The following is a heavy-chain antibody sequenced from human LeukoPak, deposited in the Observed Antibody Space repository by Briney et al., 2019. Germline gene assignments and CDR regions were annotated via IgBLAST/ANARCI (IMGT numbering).Heavy chain of an antibody. J-gene: IGHJ4*02. D-gene: IGHD3-22*01. CDR2: ISYDGSNK. CDR1: GFTFRNYG. V-gene: IGHV3-30*03. CDR3: ATRRYGYYYDSSGYYY. Sequence: GGSLRLSCAASGFTFRNYGMNWVRQAPGKGLEWVAVISYDGSNKYYADSVKGRFTISRDNSKNTLYLQMNSLRAEDTAVYYCATRRYGYYYDSSGYYYRGQGTLVTVPS.